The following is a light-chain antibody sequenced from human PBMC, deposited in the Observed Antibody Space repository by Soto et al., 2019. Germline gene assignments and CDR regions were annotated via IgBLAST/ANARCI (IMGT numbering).Light chain of an antibody. CDR3: QQYNDWWT. V-gene: IGKV3-15*01. CDR2: GAS. J-gene: IGKJ1*01. Sequence: IELAQSPATLSVSPGERATLSCRASQSVSTYLTWYQQKPGQAPRLLIYGASTRATGIPARFSGSGSGTEFTLTISSLQSEDFAVYYCQQYNDWWTFGQGTKVDIK. CDR1: QSVSTY.